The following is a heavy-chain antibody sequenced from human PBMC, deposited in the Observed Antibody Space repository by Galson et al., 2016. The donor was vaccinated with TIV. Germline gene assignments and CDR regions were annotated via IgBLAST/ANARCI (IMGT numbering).Heavy chain of an antibody. Sequence: SLRLSCATSGFTFSSYGMHWVRQAPGKGLEWVAFIRYDESKEYYADSVKGRFTISRDNSKNTLYLQMNSLRPEDTAVYYCAKKTTGGNFDYWGQGTLVTVSS. D-gene: IGHD1-14*01. J-gene: IGHJ4*02. V-gene: IGHV3-30*02. CDR2: IRYDESKE. CDR1: GFTFSSYG. CDR3: AKKTTGGNFDY.